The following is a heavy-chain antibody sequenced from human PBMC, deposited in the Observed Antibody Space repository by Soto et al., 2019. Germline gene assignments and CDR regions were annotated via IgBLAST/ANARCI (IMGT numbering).Heavy chain of an antibody. CDR1: GYTFQEHY. CDR2: LNPNDGDT. CDR3: ARDRRQYNVSLSHYNPYYAMDF. D-gene: IGHD4-4*01. Sequence: VASVKVSCKTSGYTFQEHYIYWVRQAPGRGLEWVARLNPNDGDTTSAQKFRSRVAVTRNTSITTAYLELTGLQSDDTAIYYCARDRRQYNVSLSHYNPYYAMDFWGQGTSVTVSS. V-gene: IGHV1-2*06. J-gene: IGHJ6*02.